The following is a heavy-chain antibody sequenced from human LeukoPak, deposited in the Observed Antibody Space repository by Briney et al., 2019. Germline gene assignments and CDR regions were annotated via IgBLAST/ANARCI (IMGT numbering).Heavy chain of an antibody. D-gene: IGHD3-10*01. CDR2: ISSSGGPK. CDR1: GFSFSASE. CDR3: ARIRRVFDI. Sequence: PGGSLRLSCAASGFSFSASEMNWVRQAPGKGLEWVSYISSSGGPKFYADSVRGRFTVSRDNAKNSLYLQTNSLRVEDTAVYYCARIRRVFDIWGQGTMVTVSS. V-gene: IGHV3-48*03. J-gene: IGHJ3*02.